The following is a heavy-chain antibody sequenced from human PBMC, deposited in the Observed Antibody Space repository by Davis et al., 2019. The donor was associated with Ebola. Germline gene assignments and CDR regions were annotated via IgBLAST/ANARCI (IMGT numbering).Heavy chain of an antibody. Sequence: GGSLRLSCKGSGYIFADQWIGWVRQMPGKGLEWMGIIFTGDSDTRYRPSFRGQVTISADKSIKTAFLQWSSLKASDTAMYYCASLRRTITGMDDAFDIWGQGTMVTVSS. J-gene: IGHJ3*02. CDR1: GYIFADQW. D-gene: IGHD2-8*02. V-gene: IGHV5-51*01. CDR2: IFTGDSDT. CDR3: ASLRRTITGMDDAFDI.